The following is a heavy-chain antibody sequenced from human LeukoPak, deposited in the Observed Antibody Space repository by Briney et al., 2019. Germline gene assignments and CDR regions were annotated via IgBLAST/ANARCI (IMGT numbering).Heavy chain of an antibody. D-gene: IGHD3-22*01. J-gene: IGHJ4*02. CDR3: ARGIAPDY. Sequence: PSETLSLTCAVYGGSFSGYYWSWIRQPPGKGLEWIGETNHSGSTNYNPSLKSRVTISVDTSKNQFSLKLSSVTAADTAVYYCARGIAPDYWGQGTLVTVSS. V-gene: IGHV4-34*01. CDR1: GGSFSGYY. CDR2: TNHSGST.